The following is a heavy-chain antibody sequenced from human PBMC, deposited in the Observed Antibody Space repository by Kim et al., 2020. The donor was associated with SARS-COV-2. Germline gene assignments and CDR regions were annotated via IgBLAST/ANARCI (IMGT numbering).Heavy chain of an antibody. CDR3: ARQYDILTGYFNAFDI. J-gene: IGHJ3*02. D-gene: IGHD3-9*01. Sequence: PPFQGQVTISADKSTSTAYLQWSSLKASDTAMYYCARQYDILTGYFNAFDIWGQGTMVTVSS. V-gene: IGHV5-51*01.